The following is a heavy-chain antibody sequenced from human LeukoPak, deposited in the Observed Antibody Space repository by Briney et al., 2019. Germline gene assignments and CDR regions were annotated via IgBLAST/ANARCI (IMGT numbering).Heavy chain of an antibody. D-gene: IGHD3-3*01. CDR2: ITSSSTT. CDR1: GFTFSRYS. CDR3: ARDRGDGYYPIDY. V-gene: IGHV3-48*02. Sequence: PGGSLRLSCAASGFTFSRYSMTWVRQAPGKGLEWVSYITSSSTTYYADSVKGRFTISRDNAKNSLYLQMNSLRDEDTAVYYCARDRGDGYYPIDYWGQGTLVTVSS. J-gene: IGHJ4*02.